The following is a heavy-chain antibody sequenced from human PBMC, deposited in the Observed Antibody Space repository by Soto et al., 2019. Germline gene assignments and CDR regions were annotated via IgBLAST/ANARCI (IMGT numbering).Heavy chain of an antibody. CDR2: INKDGSEK. CDR1: GFTFTTCW. Sequence: EVQLVESGGGLVQPGGSLRLSCEASGFTFTTCWMTWVRQAPGKGLEWVANINKDGSEKFYVDSVKGRFTISRDNAKNSLFLQMNSLRAEDTAVYYCATRPCEVNYYGVFDYXXXXALVTVSS. D-gene: IGHD3-22*01. J-gene: IGHJ4*01. CDR3: ATRPCEVNYYGVFDY. V-gene: IGHV3-7*03.